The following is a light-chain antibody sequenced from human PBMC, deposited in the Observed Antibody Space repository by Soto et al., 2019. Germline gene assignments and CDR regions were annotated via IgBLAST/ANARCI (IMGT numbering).Light chain of an antibody. V-gene: IGLV2-14*01. CDR3: TSYTSYTTWV. CDR1: SSDVGGYNY. CDR2: EVN. Sequence: QSALTQPASVSGSPEESITISCTGTSSDVGGYNYVSWYQQHPGKAPKLLIYEVNNRPSGASNRFSGSKSGNTASLTISGLQAEDEADYYCTSYTSYTTWVFGGGTKLTVL. J-gene: IGLJ3*02.